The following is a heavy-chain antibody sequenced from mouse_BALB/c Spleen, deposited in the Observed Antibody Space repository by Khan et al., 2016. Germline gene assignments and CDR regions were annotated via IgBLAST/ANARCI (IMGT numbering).Heavy chain of an antibody. Sequence: EVQLQESGPSLVKPSQTLSLTCTVTGDSITSGYWNWIRKFSGNKLEYMGYISYSGGTYYNPSLKSRISITRDTSENQYFLQLNSVTAEDTATYFCVRYDGYYLDVWGAGTTVTVSS. D-gene: IGHD2-3*01. CDR1: GDSITSGY. CDR2: ISYSGGT. CDR3: VRYDGYYLDV. J-gene: IGHJ1*01. V-gene: IGHV3-8*02.